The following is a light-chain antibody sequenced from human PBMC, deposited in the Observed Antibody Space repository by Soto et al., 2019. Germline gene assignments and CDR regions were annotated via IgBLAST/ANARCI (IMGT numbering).Light chain of an antibody. CDR1: QIVSTIY. CDR3: QQYGTSPMYT. V-gene: IGKV3-20*01. Sequence: EIVLPQSPGTLSLSPGERATLSCRASQIVSTIYLAWYQQKPGQAPRLLIYGSSSRAPGIPDRFSGSGSGTEFTLTISRLEPEDFAVYYCQQYGTSPMYTFGQGTKLEIK. J-gene: IGKJ2*01. CDR2: GSS.